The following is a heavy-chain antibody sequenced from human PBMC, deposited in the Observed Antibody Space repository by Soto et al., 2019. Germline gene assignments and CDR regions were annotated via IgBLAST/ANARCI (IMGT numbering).Heavy chain of an antibody. Sequence: SETLSLTCTVSGGSISSYYWSWIRQPPGKGLEWIGYTYYSGSTNYNPSLKSRVTISVDTSKNQFSLKLSSVTAADTAVYYCARLVVVPEYNWFDPWGQGTLVTVSS. CDR3: ARLVVVPEYNWFDP. CDR1: GGSISSYY. V-gene: IGHV4-59*08. D-gene: IGHD2-2*01. J-gene: IGHJ5*02. CDR2: TYYSGST.